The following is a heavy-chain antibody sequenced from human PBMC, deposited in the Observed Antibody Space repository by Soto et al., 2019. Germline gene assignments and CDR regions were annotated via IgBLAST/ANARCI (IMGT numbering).Heavy chain of an antibody. CDR1: GGTISGYY. Sequence: PSETLSLTCSVSGGTISGYYWIWIRQPTGKGLEWIGRIYSSGNTKYNPSLQSRVTMSLDTSNNQFSLRLTSVTAADTAVYYCARGQRFSDWFDPWGQGTLVTVSS. CDR3: ARGQRFSDWFDP. J-gene: IGHJ5*02. V-gene: IGHV4-4*07. D-gene: IGHD3-3*01. CDR2: IYSSGNT.